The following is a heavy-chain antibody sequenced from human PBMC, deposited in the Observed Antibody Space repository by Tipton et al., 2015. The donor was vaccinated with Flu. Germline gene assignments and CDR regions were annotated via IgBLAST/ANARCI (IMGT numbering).Heavy chain of an antibody. CDR2: IYTTGST. J-gene: IGHJ6*02. CDR3: ARAGTTWGRMDV. Sequence: TLSLTCSVSGGSFSSGSYYWTWIRQSAGKGLEWIGRIYTTGSTNYNPSLKTRVTLSVDRTENQFSLKLSSVTAADTAVYYCARAGTTWGRMDVWGQGTTVTVSS. D-gene: IGHD3-16*01. V-gene: IGHV4-61*02. CDR1: GGSFSSGSYY.